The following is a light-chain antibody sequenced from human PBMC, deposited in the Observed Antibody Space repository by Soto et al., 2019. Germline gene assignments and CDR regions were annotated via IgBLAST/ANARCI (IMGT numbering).Light chain of an antibody. CDR1: QSISSY. Sequence: DIPMTQSPSSLSASVGDRVTITCRASQSISSYLNWYQQKPGKAPKLLIYAASSLQSGVPSRFSGSGSGTDFTLTISSLQPEDFATYYCQQNYSPPWTFGQGTKVEIK. J-gene: IGKJ1*01. CDR3: QQNYSPPWT. CDR2: AAS. V-gene: IGKV1-39*01.